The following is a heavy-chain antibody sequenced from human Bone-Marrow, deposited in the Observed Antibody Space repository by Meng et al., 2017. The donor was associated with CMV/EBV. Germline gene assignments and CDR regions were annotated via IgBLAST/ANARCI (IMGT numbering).Heavy chain of an antibody. V-gene: IGHV4-39*01. D-gene: IGHD3-9*01. J-gene: IGHJ4*02. CDR1: GGSISSYY. CDR3: ARHRLGMSDILN. Sequence: GSLRLSCTVSGGSISSYYWGWIRQPPGKGLEWIGSIYYSGSTYYNPSLKSRVTISVDTSKNQFSLKLSSVTAADTAVYYCARHRLGMSDILNWGQGTLVTVSS. CDR2: IYYSGST.